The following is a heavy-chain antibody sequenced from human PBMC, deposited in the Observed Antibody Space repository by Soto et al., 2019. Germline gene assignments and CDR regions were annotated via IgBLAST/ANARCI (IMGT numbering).Heavy chain of an antibody. D-gene: IGHD6-13*01. Sequence: PGGSLRLSCAASGFTFSSYWMSWVRQAPGEGLEWVANIKQDGSETYYVDSVKGRFTISRDNAKNSLYLQMNSLRAEDTAVYYCARENKYSSSLGDSYYYYYYMDVWDKGTTVTVSS. V-gene: IGHV3-7*01. CDR1: GFTFSSYW. CDR2: IKQDGSET. J-gene: IGHJ6*03. CDR3: ARENKYSSSLGDSYYYYYYMDV.